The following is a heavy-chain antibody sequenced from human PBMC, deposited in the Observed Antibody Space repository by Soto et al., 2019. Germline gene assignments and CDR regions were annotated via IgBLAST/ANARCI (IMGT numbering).Heavy chain of an antibody. CDR1: GGSFSGYY. V-gene: IGHV4-34*01. J-gene: IGHJ6*03. Sequence: SETLSLTCAVYGGSFSGYYWSWIRQPPGKGLEWIGEINHSGSTNYNPSLKSRVTISVDTSKNQFSLKLSSVTAADTAVYYCAREVIVVGPAAKPTLDYYYYYIDGWGKGTTVTVSS. D-gene: IGHD2-2*01. CDR3: AREVIVVGPAAKPTLDYYYYYIDG. CDR2: INHSGST.